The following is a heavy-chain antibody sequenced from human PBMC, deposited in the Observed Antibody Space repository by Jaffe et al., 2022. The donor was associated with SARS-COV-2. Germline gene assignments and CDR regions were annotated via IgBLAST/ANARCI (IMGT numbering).Heavy chain of an antibody. CDR3: AKDWRWHQPISGMNV. CDR1: GFTFSGYG. Sequence: QEQLVESGGGVVQPGRSLRLSCAASGFTFSGYGMHWVRQAPGKGLEWVALISYDGSNKNYADSVKGRFTISRDNSKNTLSLQMNSLRVDDTSVYYCAKDWRWHQPISGMNVWGQGATVTVSS. D-gene: IGHD3-3*01. V-gene: IGHV3-30*18. CDR2: ISYDGSNK. J-gene: IGHJ6*02.